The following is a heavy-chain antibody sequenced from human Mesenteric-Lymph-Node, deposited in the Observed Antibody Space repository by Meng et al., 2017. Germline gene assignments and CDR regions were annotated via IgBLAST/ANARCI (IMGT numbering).Heavy chain of an antibody. CDR2: VSPTSGSL. V-gene: IGHV3-11*04. Sequence: VQLVESGGGLVKAGGYLRLSCAASGFTFSDYYMTWIRQPPGQGLEWLASVSPTSGSLYFADSVKGRFSISRDNAKNSVSLQMTRLRVEDTAVYYCARDHGSLNWFDPWGQGTLVTVSS. CDR1: GFTFSDYY. CDR3: ARDHGSLNWFDP. D-gene: IGHD6-25*01. J-gene: IGHJ5*02.